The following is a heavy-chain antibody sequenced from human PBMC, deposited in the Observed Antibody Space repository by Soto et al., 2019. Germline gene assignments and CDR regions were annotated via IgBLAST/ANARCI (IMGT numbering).Heavy chain of an antibody. CDR3: TRCAVLSTTSGGWCNWFDP. Sequence: EVQLLESGGGLVQPGGPLGLSSTASEFPFSNNAISWVRQAPGKGLAWVAAIRRSGGGAATHYADSVKGRFTISRDNSKNTLYVQMNSLRAEDTGVYYCTRCAVLSTTSGGWCNWFDPWGQGTLVTVSS. J-gene: IGHJ5*02. CDR1: EFPFSNNA. D-gene: IGHD2-21*01. CDR2: IRRSGGGAAT. V-gene: IGHV3-23*01.